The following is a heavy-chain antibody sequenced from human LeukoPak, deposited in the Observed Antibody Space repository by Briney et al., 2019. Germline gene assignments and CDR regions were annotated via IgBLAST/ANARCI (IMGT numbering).Heavy chain of an antibody. CDR1: GFIVTNAW. D-gene: IGHD3-3*02. V-gene: IGHV3-15*07. Sequence: PGGSLRLSCAASGFIVTNAWMNWVRQAPGKGLEWVGRIQSKTDGGKTDYAAPVKGRFTISRDDSKNTLYLQMNSLKTEDTAIYYCTTGIRGDWGQRTLVTVSS. CDR3: TTGIRGD. CDR2: IQSKTDGGKT. J-gene: IGHJ4*02.